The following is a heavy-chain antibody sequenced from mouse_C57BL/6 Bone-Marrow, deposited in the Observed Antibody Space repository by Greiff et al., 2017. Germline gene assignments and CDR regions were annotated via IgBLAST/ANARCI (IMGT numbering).Heavy chain of an antibody. D-gene: IGHD4-1*01. V-gene: IGHV14-4*01. CDR3: TSNWYWFAY. J-gene: IGHJ3*01. CDR2: IDPENGDT. Sequence: EVQLQQSGAELVRPGASVKLSCTASGFNIKDDYMHWVKQRPEQGLEWIGWIDPENGDTEYASKFQGKATITADTSSNTAYLQLSSLTSEDTAVYSSTSNWYWFAYWGQGTLVTVSA. CDR1: GFNIKDDY.